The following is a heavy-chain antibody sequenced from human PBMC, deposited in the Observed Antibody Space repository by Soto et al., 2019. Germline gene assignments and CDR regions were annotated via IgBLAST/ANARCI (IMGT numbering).Heavy chain of an antibody. CDR2: ISYDGSNK. CDR1: GFTFSSYG. J-gene: IGHJ4*02. CDR3: AKSSYSSSWSDYFDY. V-gene: IGHV3-30*18. D-gene: IGHD6-13*01. Sequence: QVQLVESGGGVVQPGRSLRLSCAASGFTFSSYGMHWVRQAPGKGLEWVAVISYDGSNKYYADSVKGRFTISRDNSKNTLYLQMNSLRAEDTAVYYCAKSSYSSSWSDYFDYWGQGPLVTVSS.